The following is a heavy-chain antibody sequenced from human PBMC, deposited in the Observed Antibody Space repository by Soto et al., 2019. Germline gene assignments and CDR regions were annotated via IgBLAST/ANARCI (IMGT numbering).Heavy chain of an antibody. CDR1: GYSISSGYY. Sequence: SETLSLTCAVSGYSISSGYYWGWIRQPPGKGLEWIGSIYHSGSTYYNPSLKSRVTISVDTSKNQFSLKLSSVTAADTAVYYRARAVYDFWSGYRAPFDYWGQGTLVTVSS. D-gene: IGHD3-3*01. V-gene: IGHV4-38-2*01. CDR3: ARAVYDFWSGYRAPFDY. J-gene: IGHJ4*02. CDR2: IYHSGST.